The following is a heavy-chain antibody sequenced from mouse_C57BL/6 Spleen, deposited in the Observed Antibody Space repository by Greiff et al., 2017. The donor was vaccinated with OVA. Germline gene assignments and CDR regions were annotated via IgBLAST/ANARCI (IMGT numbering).Heavy chain of an antibody. Sequence: EVKLMESGGDLVKPGGSLKLSCAASGFTFSSYGMSWVRQTPDKRLEWVATISSGGSYTYYPDSVKGRFTISRDNAKNTLYLQMSSLKSEDTAMYDCARLSYYGYDGNYFDYWGQGTTLTVSS. J-gene: IGHJ2*01. CDR1: GFTFSSYG. V-gene: IGHV5-6*01. CDR3: ARLSYYGYDGNYFDY. D-gene: IGHD2-2*01. CDR2: ISSGGSYT.